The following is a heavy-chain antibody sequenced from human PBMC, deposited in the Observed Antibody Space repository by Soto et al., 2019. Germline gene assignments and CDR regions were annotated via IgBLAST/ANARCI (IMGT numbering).Heavy chain of an antibody. J-gene: IGHJ5*02. Sequence: PGGSLTLSCAAYGFTFSSYGMHWVRQAPGKGLEWVAVISYDGSNKYYADSVKGRFTISRDNSKNTLYVQMNSLRAEDTGVYYCAKEVHNVLRFLEWLVRPQYSWFDPWGQGTLVTVSS. CDR2: ISYDGSNK. CDR1: GFTFSSYG. V-gene: IGHV3-30*18. CDR3: AKEVHNVLRFLEWLVRPQYSWFDP. D-gene: IGHD3-3*01.